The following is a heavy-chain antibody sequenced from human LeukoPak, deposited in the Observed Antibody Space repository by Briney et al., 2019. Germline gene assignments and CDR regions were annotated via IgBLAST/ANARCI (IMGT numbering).Heavy chain of an antibody. CDR1: GFTFGSYG. CDR3: ARARHGILTGYYLDY. D-gene: IGHD3-9*01. J-gene: IGHJ4*02. CDR2: KWYDGSNK. V-gene: IGHV3-33*01. Sequence: GRSLRLSCAASGFTFGSYGMHWVRQAPGKGLEWVTVKWYDGSNKYYADSVKGRFTISRDNSKDTLYLQMNSLRAEDTAVCYCARARHGILTGYYLDYWGQGTLVTVSS.